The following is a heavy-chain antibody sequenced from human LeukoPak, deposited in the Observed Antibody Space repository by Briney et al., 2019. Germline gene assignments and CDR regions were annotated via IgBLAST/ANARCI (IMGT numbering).Heavy chain of an antibody. D-gene: IGHD5-12*01. CDR2: ISSSSSYI. CDR3: ARGYSGYHFDY. CDR1: GFTFSSYS. J-gene: IGHJ4*02. Sequence: PGGSLRLSCAASGFTFSSYSMNWVRQAPGKGLEWVSSISSSSSYIYYADSVKGRFTSSRDTAKNSMYLHMNSLRAEDTAVYYCARGYSGYHFDYWGQGTLVTVSS. V-gene: IGHV3-21*01.